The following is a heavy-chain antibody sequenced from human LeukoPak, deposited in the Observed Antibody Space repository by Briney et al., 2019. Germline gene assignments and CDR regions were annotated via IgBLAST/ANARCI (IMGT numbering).Heavy chain of an antibody. D-gene: IGHD5-12*01. J-gene: IGHJ4*02. Sequence: GGSLRLSCAASGVTFSSYGMHWVRQAPGKGLEWVALISSDGNNKLYGDSAKGRFTISTDDSKSTLYLQMNSLRAADTTVYYCTTKVKRGNSGDGYYVGGQGTLVIVS. CDR3: TTKVKRGNSGDGYYV. CDR2: ISSDGNNK. V-gene: IGHV3-30*03. CDR1: GVTFSSYG.